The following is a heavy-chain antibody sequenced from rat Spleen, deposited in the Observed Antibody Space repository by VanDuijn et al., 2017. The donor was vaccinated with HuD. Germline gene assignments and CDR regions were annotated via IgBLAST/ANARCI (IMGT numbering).Heavy chain of an antibody. V-gene: IGHV5-31*01. CDR1: GFXXXNYW. Sequence: EVQLVESGGGLVQPGXXLKLSCXXXGFXXXNYWXTWXXXAPGKGLECVASITNTGGSTYYPDSVKGRFTISRDNAKSTLYLQMDSLRSADTATYYCARHGLYPGILYFDYWGQGVMVTVSS. CDR3: ARHGLYPGILYFDY. J-gene: IGHJ2*01. D-gene: IGHD1-4*01. CDR2: ITNTGGST.